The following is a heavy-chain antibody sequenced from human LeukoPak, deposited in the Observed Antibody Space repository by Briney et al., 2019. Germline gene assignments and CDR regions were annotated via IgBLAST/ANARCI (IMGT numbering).Heavy chain of an antibody. V-gene: IGHV3-30-3*01. J-gene: IGHJ3*02. CDR3: ARGRAFGVTTMDAFDI. CDR1: GFSFSSYT. D-gene: IGHD4-23*01. CDR2: ISNDGSKI. Sequence: PGGSLRLSCAASGFSFSSYTMHWVRQAPGKGLEWVAVISNDGSKIYYADSEKGRLTISRDNSKNTLYLQMDSLRADDTAVYYCARGRAFGVTTMDAFDIWGQGTMVTVSS.